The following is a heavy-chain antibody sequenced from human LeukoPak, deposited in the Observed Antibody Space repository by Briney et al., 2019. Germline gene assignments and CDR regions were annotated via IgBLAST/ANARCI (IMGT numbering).Heavy chain of an antibody. V-gene: IGHV3-15*01. CDR1: GFTFSSYA. CDR2: IKSKTDGGTT. CDR3: TTALRFLEWLFD. J-gene: IGHJ4*02. Sequence: PGGSLRLSCAASGFTFSSYAMSWVRQAPGKGLEWVGRIKSKTDGGTTDYAAPVKGRFTISRDDSKNTLYLQMNSLKTEDTAVYYCTTALRFLEWLFDWGQGTLVTVSS. D-gene: IGHD3-3*01.